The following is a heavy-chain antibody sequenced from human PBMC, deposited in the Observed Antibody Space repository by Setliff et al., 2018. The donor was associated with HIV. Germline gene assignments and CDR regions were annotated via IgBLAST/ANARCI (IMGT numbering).Heavy chain of an antibody. CDR2: IHTSGST. J-gene: IGHJ5*02. Sequence: SETLSLTCTVSGSSISSGSYYWSWIRLPAGKGLEWIGQIHTSGSTNYNPSLKSRLTISIDTSKNQFSLKLNSVTATDTAVYYCARRTFGSGRIDPWGQGTLVTVSS. CDR3: ARRTFGSGRIDP. D-gene: IGHD3-16*01. V-gene: IGHV4-61*09. CDR1: GSSISSGSYY.